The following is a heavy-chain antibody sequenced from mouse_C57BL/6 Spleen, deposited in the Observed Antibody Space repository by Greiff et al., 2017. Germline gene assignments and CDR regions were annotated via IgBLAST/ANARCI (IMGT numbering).Heavy chain of an antibody. J-gene: IGHJ2*01. CDR1: GYTFTSYW. V-gene: IGHV1-69*01. Sequence: QVQLKQPGAELVMPGASVKLSCKASGYTFTSYWMHWVKQRPGQGLEWIGEIDPSDSYTNYNQKFKGKSTLTVDKSSITAYMQLSSLTSEDSAVYYCSRRYAVYLDYWGQGTTLTVSS. CDR2: IDPSDSYT. D-gene: IGHD1-1*01. CDR3: SRRYAVYLDY.